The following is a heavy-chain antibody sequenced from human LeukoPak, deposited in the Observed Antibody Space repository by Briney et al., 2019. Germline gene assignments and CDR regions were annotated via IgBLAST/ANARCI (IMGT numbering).Heavy chain of an antibody. V-gene: IGHV1-2*02. D-gene: IGHD5-24*01. J-gene: IGHJ4*02. Sequence: ASVTVSCKSSVYTFTDYHIHWVRQAPGQGLEWMGWINPNNGVTNYAQKFQDRVTMTRDASISTACMELSRLTSDDTALYYCALGRRDGYSYADYWGLGTLVTVSS. CDR1: VYTFTDYH. CDR3: ALGRRDGYSYADY. CDR2: INPNNGVT.